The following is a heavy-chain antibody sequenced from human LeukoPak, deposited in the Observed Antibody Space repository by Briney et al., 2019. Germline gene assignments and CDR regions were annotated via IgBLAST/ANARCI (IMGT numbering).Heavy chain of an antibody. Sequence: KPGGSLRLSCAASGFTFSSYGMHWVRQAPGKGLEWVAVISYDGNNKYYADSVKGRFTISRDNSKNTLYLQMNSLRAEDTAVYYCAKDFFRLATSHLYYFDYWGQGTLVTVSS. CDR2: ISYDGNNK. V-gene: IGHV3-30*18. CDR1: GFTFSSYG. J-gene: IGHJ4*02. CDR3: AKDFFRLATSHLYYFDY. D-gene: IGHD5-12*01.